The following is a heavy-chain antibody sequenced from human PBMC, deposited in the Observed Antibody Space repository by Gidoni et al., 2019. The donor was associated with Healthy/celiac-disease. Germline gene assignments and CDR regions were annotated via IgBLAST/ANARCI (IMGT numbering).Heavy chain of an antibody. CDR2: IYYSGST. J-gene: IGHJ6*02. V-gene: IGHV4-59*01. D-gene: IGHD3-22*01. Sequence: QVQLQESGPGLVKPSETLSLTCTVSGGSISSYYWSWIRQPPGKGLEWIGYIYYSGSTNYNPSLKSRVTISVDTSKNQFSLKLSSVTAADTAVYYCARLSSGYYYYYYGMDVWGQGTTVTVSS. CDR1: GGSISSYY. CDR3: ARLSSGYYYYYYGMDV.